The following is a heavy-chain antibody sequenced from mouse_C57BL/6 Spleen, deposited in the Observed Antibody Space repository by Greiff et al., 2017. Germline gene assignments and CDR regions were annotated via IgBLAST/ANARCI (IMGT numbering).Heavy chain of an antibody. CDR2: ISYDGSN. Sequence: EVKLLESGPGLVKPSQSLSLTCSVTGYSITSGYYWNWIRQFPGNKLEWMGYISYDGSNNYNPSLKNRISITRDTSKNQFFLKLNSVTTEDTATYYCAEITTVVGPFAYWGQGTLVTVSA. J-gene: IGHJ3*01. CDR3: AEITTVVGPFAY. CDR1: GYSITSGYY. V-gene: IGHV3-6*01. D-gene: IGHD1-1*01.